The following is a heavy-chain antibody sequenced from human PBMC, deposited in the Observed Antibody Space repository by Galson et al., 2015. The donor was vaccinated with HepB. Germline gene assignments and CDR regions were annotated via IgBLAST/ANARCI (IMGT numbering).Heavy chain of an antibody. CDR3: ARWGFDFWSGHDYRGMDV. CDR1: GGSVTSSHW. J-gene: IGHJ6*02. CDR2: IFQSGDT. V-gene: IGHV4-4*02. Sequence: SETLSLTCAVSGGSVTSSHWWSWVRQPPGEGLEWIGEIFQSGDTNYNPSLKSRLTISIDTSKNQFSLKLTSVTAADTAVYYCARWGFDFWSGHDYRGMDVWGQGTAVTVSS. D-gene: IGHD3-3*01.